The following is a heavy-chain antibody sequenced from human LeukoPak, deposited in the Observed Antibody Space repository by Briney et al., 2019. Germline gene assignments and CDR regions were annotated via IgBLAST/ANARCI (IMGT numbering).Heavy chain of an antibody. CDR2: IYYSGST. CDR1: GGSISGYY. Sequence: PSETLSLTCTVSGGSISGYYWSWIRQPPGKGLEWIGYIYYSGSTNYNPSLKSRVTISVDTSKNQFSLKLSSVTAADTAVYYCARVGNPLVTVFAWFDPWGQGTLVTVSS. J-gene: IGHJ5*02. CDR3: ARVGNPLVTVFAWFDP. D-gene: IGHD3-3*01. V-gene: IGHV4-59*01.